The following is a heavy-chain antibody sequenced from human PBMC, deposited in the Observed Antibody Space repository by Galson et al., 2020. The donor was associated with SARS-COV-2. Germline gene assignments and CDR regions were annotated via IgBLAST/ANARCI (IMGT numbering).Heavy chain of an antibody. V-gene: IGHV3-64*01. CDR2: ISTNGDTT. Sequence: GESLKISCAASGFTFSVYNMHWVRQAPGKGLEFVSAISTNGDTTYYASSVKGRFTVSRDNSRDTLYLQMGSLRDDDMAVYYCARVAAAGCFDYWGQGTLVTVSS. CDR3: ARVAAAGCFDY. J-gene: IGHJ4*02. D-gene: IGHD6-13*01. CDR1: GFTFSVYN.